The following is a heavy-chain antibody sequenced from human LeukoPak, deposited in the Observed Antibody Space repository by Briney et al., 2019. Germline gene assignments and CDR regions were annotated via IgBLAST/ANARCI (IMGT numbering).Heavy chain of an antibody. Sequence: ASVKVSCKVSGYTLTELSVHWVRQAPGKGLEWMGGFDPEDGETIYAQKFQGRVTMTEDTSTDTAYMELSSLRSEDTAVYYCATDADIVATGVFDYWGQGTLVTVSS. J-gene: IGHJ4*02. V-gene: IGHV1-24*01. CDR3: ATDADIVATGVFDY. CDR1: GYTLTELS. CDR2: FDPEDGET. D-gene: IGHD5-12*01.